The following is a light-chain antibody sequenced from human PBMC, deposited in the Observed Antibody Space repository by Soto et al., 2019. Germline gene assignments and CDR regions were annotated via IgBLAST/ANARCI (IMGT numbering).Light chain of an antibody. CDR2: DAS. J-gene: IGKJ5*01. Sequence: AIQLTQSPSSLSSSVGDRVTITCRASQGISSALAWYQQKPGKAPKLLIYDASSLESGVPSRFRGSGSGTDFTLTISSLQPEDFETYYCQQFNNYPITFGQGTRLEIK. CDR3: QQFNNYPIT. V-gene: IGKV1D-13*01. CDR1: QGISSA.